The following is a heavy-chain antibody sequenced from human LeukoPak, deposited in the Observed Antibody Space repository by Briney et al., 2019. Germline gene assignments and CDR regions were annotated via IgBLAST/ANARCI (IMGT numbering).Heavy chain of an antibody. CDR1: GFTFSSYG. CDR2: ISYDGSNK. CDR3: ARDRLAYCGGDCRKSWYFDL. D-gene: IGHD2-21*02. V-gene: IGHV3-30*03. J-gene: IGHJ2*01. Sequence: GGSLRLSCAASGFTFSSYGMHWVRQAPGKGLEWVAVISYDGSNKYYADSVKGRFTISRDNSKNTLYLQMNSLRAEDTAVYYCARDRLAYCGGDCRKSWYFDLWGRGTLVTVSS.